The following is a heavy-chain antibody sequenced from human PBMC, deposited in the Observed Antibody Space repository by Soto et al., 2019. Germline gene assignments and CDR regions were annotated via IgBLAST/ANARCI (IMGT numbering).Heavy chain of an antibody. V-gene: IGHV4-61*01. CDR1: GCSVSSGSYY. J-gene: IGHJ6*02. CDR3: ARDRKQDFYYYYYGMDV. CDR2: IYYSGRT. Sequence: SDTLSLTGTDTGCSVSSGSYYWGWIRQPPGKGLEWIGYIYYSGRTNYNPSLKSRVTISVDTSKNQFSLKLSSVTAADTAVYYCARDRKQDFYYYYYGMDVWGQGTTVTVSS.